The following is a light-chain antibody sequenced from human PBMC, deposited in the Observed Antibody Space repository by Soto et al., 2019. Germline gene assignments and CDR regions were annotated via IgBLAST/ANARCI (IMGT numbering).Light chain of an antibody. Sequence: EIVLTQSPGTLSLSPGERATLSCRASQSVSNNYLAWYQQKPGQAPRLLIYGASSRATGIPDRFSGSGSGTDFTLTISRLEPEDFAMYYCQQYGNSAPITFGQGTRLEIE. CDR3: QQYGNSAPIT. V-gene: IGKV3-20*01. CDR1: QSVSNNY. CDR2: GAS. J-gene: IGKJ5*01.